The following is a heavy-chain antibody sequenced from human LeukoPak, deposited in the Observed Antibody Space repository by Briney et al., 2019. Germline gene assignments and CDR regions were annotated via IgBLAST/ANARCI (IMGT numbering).Heavy chain of an antibody. CDR3: AKELIVPGIDY. Sequence: GGSLRLSCAASGFTFSSYGMHWVRQAPGKGLEWVAVISYDGSNKYYADSVKGRFTISRDNSKNTLYLQMNSLRAEDTAVYYCAKELIVPGIDYWGQGTTVTVSS. CDR2: ISYDGSNK. D-gene: IGHD3-22*01. CDR1: GFTFSSYG. J-gene: IGHJ4*02. V-gene: IGHV3-30*18.